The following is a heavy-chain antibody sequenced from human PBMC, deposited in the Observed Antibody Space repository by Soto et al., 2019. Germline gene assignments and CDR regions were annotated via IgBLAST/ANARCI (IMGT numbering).Heavy chain of an antibody. V-gene: IGHV3-23*01. D-gene: IGHD6-13*01. CDR3: AKTTNARYSSSWSFDY. CDR1: GFTFSSYA. Sequence: GGSLRLSCAASGFTFSSYAMSWVRQAPGKGLEWVSAISGSGGSTYYADSVKGRFTISRDNSKNTLYLQMNSLRAEDTAVYYCAKTTNARYSSSWSFDYWGQGTLVTVSS. CDR2: ISGSGGST. J-gene: IGHJ4*02.